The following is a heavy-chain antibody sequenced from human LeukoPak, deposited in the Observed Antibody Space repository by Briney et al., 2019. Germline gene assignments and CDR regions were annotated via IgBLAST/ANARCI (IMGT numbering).Heavy chain of an antibody. CDR3: AKPSRGATVVSDFDY. J-gene: IGHJ4*02. Sequence: GGSLRLSCAASGFTFSSYAMGWVRQAPGKGLEWVSGISYSGGSTYYADSVKGRFTISRDNSKNTLYLQMNSLRAEDTAIYFCAKPSRGATVVSDFDYWGQGTLVTVSS. D-gene: IGHD4-17*01. CDR1: GFTFSSYA. V-gene: IGHV3-23*01. CDR2: ISYSGGST.